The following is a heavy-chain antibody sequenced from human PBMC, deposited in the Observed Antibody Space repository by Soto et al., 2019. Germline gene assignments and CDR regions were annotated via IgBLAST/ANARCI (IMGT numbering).Heavy chain of an antibody. CDR2: ISPYNGNT. CDR1: GYTFTSHG. D-gene: IGHD4-17*01. CDR3: SREAGDYDWYFDL. Sequence: QVQLVQSGAEVKEPGASVKVSCKTSGYTFTSHGVYWVRQAPGQGLEWVGWISPYNGNTNYEQRLQGRVTLTTDTSTSTAYMELRILRPDDTAVYYCSREAGDYDWYFDLWGRGTPVTVSS. V-gene: IGHV1-18*01. J-gene: IGHJ2*01.